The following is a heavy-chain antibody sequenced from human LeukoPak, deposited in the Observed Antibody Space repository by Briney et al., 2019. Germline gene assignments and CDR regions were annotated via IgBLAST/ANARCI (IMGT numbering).Heavy chain of an antibody. J-gene: IGHJ6*02. D-gene: IGHD3-9*01. V-gene: IGHV4-59*01. Sequence: PSETLSLTCTVSGGSISNYYWSWIRQPPGKGLEWIGYLYYSGSTKYNPSLKSRVTISVDTSKNQFSLKLSSVTAADTAVYYCARGVGGYDLLTGYSVYYGMDVWGQGTTVTVSS. CDR1: GGSISNYY. CDR3: ARGVGGYDLLTGYSVYYGMDV. CDR2: LYYSGST.